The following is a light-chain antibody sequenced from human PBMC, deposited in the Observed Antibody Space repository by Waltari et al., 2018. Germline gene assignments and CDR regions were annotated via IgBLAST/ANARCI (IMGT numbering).Light chain of an antibody. Sequence: QSALTQPASVSGSPGQSITISCPGTSSDVGTYKFVSWYHPHPGKVPKLIIYDATDRPSGVSSRFSGSKSGNTASLTISGLQAEDEGDYYCNSYTTSGTVVFGGGTKLTVL. CDR2: DAT. CDR3: NSYTTSGTVV. J-gene: IGLJ2*01. CDR1: SSDVGTYKF. V-gene: IGLV2-14*03.